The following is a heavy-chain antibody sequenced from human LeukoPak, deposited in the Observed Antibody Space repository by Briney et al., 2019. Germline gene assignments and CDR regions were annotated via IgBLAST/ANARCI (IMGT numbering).Heavy chain of an antibody. J-gene: IGHJ6*02. CDR3: ARHGTSSYYYYAMDV. Sequence: SETLSLTCSVSGGSISSYYWSWIRQSPGKGLEWIGYIYYSGSTSYNLSLKSRVTISVDTSKNRFSLRLSSVTAADTAVYYCARHGTSSYYYYAMDVWGQGTTVTVSS. V-gene: IGHV4-59*08. CDR1: GGSISSYY. CDR2: IYYSGST. D-gene: IGHD1-1*01.